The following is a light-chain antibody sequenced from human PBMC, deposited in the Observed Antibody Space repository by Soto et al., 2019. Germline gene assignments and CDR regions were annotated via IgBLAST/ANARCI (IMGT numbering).Light chain of an antibody. Sequence: DLVMTQSPDSLAVSLGERASINCKSSQSLLYNPNNKDYLTWYQQKPGQPPKLLIYWASTREFGVPDRFSGSGSGTDFTLTISSLQPEDFATYYCQQIYSTPWTFGQGTKVDIK. CDR2: WAS. CDR3: QQIYSTPWT. CDR1: QSLLYNPNNKDY. J-gene: IGKJ1*01. V-gene: IGKV4-1*01.